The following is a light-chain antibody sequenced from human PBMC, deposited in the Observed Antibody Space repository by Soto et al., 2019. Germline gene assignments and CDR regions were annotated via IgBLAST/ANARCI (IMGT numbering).Light chain of an antibody. J-gene: IGLJ1*01. Sequence: SVLTQPASVSGSPGQSITISCTGTSSDVGRYNLVSWYQQHPGKAPKLMIYEVTKRPSGVSNRFSGSKSGNTASLTISGLQAEDETDYYCFSYTSSGTYVFGTGTKVTVL. CDR2: EVT. CDR3: FSYTSSGTYV. V-gene: IGLV2-14*02. CDR1: SSDVGRYNL.